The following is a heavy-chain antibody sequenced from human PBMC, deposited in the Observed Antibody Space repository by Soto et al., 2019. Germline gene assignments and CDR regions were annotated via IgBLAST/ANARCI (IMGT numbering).Heavy chain of an antibody. CDR3: ARGGGYCSGGSCYPNYMDV. Sequence: QVQLQQWGAGLLKPSETLSLTCAVYGGSFSGYYWSWIRQPPGKGLEWIGEINHSGSTNYNPSLKSRVTISVDTSKNQFSLKLSSVTAADTAVYYCARGGGYCSGGSCYPNYMDVWGKGTTVTVSS. V-gene: IGHV4-34*01. CDR1: GGSFSGYY. CDR2: INHSGST. J-gene: IGHJ6*03. D-gene: IGHD2-15*01.